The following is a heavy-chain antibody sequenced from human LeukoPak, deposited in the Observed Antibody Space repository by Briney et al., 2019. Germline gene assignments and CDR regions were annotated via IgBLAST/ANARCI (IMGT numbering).Heavy chain of an antibody. D-gene: IGHD6-6*01. CDR1: GFTFSSYS. V-gene: IGHV3-21*01. Sequence: GGSLRLSCAASGFTFSSYSMNWVRQAPGKGLEWVSSITSSSSYIYYADSVKGRFTISRDDAKNSLYLQMNSLRAEDTAIYYCARDRLILRPRSSSDYWGQGTLVTVSS. CDR2: ITSSSSYI. CDR3: ARDRLILRPRSSSDY. J-gene: IGHJ4*02.